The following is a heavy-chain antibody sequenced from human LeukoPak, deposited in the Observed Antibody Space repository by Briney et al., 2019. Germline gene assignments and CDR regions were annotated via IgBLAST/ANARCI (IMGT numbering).Heavy chain of an antibody. Sequence: ASVKVSRKASGYTFTRYYMHWVRPAPGQGLEWVGGSNPNSGGTNYAQKFQGRVTMTRDTSISTAYMELSRLRSDDTAVYYCAREFLYCSGGSCYSDAFDIWGQGTMVTVSS. CDR1: GYTFTRYY. CDR2: SNPNSGGT. CDR3: AREFLYCSGGSCYSDAFDI. D-gene: IGHD2-15*01. V-gene: IGHV1-2*02. J-gene: IGHJ3*02.